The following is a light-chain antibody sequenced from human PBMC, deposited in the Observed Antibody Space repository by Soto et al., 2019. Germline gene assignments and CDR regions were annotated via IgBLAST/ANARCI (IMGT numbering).Light chain of an antibody. CDR3: QSYDGSLSGYV. CDR2: GNT. Sequence: QSVLTQPPSVSGAPGRRVTISCTGSSSYIGAGYDVHWYQQLPGAAPKLLFYGNTNRPSGVPDRFSGSKSGTSASLAITGLQAEDEADYYCQSYDGSLSGYVFGTGTKLTVL. V-gene: IGLV1-40*01. CDR1: SSYIGAGYD. J-gene: IGLJ1*01.